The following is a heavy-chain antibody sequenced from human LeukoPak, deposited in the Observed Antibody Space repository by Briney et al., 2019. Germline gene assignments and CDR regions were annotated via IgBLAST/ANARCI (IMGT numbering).Heavy chain of an antibody. CDR2: IYSSGSA. J-gene: IGHJ4*02. CDR1: GGSMSSYY. Sequence: PSETLSLTCTVSGGSMSSYYWSWIRQPPGKELEWIGYIYSSGSANYNPSLKSRVTISVDTSKNLFSLKLTSVTAADTAVYLCARDRGPNKRYFDYWGQGTLVTVSS. CDR3: ARDRGPNKRYFDY. D-gene: IGHD3-10*01. V-gene: IGHV4-59*01.